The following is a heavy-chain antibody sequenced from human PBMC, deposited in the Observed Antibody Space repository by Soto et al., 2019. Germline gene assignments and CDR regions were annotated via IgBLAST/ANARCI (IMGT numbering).Heavy chain of an antibody. Sequence: QVQLVESGGGVVQPGRSLRLSCAASGFTFRTYAMHWVRQAPGKGLEWVAFLSYDGNNNYYADSVKGRFTVSRDNSKNTLYLQMNSLRREDTAVYYCATWEGAVDYWGQGTLVTVSS. J-gene: IGHJ4*02. CDR2: LSYDGNNN. D-gene: IGHD1-26*01. CDR3: ATWEGAVDY. CDR1: GFTFRTYA. V-gene: IGHV3-30-3*01.